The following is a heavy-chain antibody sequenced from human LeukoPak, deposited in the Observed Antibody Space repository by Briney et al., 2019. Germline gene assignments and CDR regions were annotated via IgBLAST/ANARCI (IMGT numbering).Heavy chain of an antibody. Sequence: PGGSLRLSCAASGFTVSNNYLRWVRQAPGKGLEWVANIKQDGSEKYYVDSVKGRFTISRDNAKNSLYLQMNSLRAEDTAVYYCARDPPGYWGQGTLVTVSS. CDR1: GFTVSNNY. CDR2: IKQDGSEK. V-gene: IGHV3-7*01. J-gene: IGHJ4*02. CDR3: ARDPPGY.